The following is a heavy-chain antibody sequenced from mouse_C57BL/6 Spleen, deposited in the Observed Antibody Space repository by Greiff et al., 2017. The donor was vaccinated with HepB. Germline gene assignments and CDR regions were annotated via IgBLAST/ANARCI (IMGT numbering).Heavy chain of an antibody. V-gene: IGHV3-6*01. CDR2: ISYDGSN. Sequence: EVKLQESGPGLVKPSQSLSLTCSVTGYSITSGYYWNWIRQFPGNKLEWMGYISYDGSNNYNPSLKNRISITRDTSKNQFFLKLNSVTTEDTATYYCAMRRHGLLRSFAYWGQGTLVTVSA. CDR1: GYSITSGYY. J-gene: IGHJ3*01. D-gene: IGHD2-3*01. CDR3: AMRRHGLLRSFAY.